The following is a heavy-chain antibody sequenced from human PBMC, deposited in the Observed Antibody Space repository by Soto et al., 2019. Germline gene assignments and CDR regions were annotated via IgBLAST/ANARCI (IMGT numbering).Heavy chain of an antibody. CDR3: ARGIGYDFWSGYYDPSYYYYMDV. V-gene: IGHV1-46*03. CDR2: INPSGGST. D-gene: IGHD3-3*01. CDR1: GYTFTSYY. Sequence: GASVKVSCKASGYTFTSYYMHWVRQAPGQGLEWMGIINPSGGSTSYAQKFQGRVTMTRDTSTSTVYMELSSLRSEDTAVYYCARGIGYDFWSGYYDPSYYYYMDVWGKGTTVTVSS. J-gene: IGHJ6*03.